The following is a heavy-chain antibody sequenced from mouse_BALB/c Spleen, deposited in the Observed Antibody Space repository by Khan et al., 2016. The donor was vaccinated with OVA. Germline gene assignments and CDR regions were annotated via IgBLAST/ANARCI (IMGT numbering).Heavy chain of an antibody. V-gene: IGHV3-2*02. CDR1: GYSITSDYA. CDR2: ISYSGST. D-gene: IGHD4-1*01. J-gene: IGHJ4*01. Sequence: EVQLQESGPGLVKPSQSLSLTCTVTGYSITSDYAWNWIRQFPGNKLEWMGYISYSGSTTYNPSLKSRISITRDPSKHPFFLQLKSVAAEDTATYYCASERGRYYAMDYWGQGTSVTVSS. CDR3: ASERGRYYAMDY.